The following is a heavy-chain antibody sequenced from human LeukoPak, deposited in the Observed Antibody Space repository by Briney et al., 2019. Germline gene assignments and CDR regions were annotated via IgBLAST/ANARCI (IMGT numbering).Heavy chain of an antibody. D-gene: IGHD1-26*01. CDR2: ISWNSGSI. Sequence: GGSLRLSCAASGFTFDDYAMHWVRQAPGKGLEWVSGISWNSGSIGYADSVKGRFTISREDARNLLFLQMNSLRAGDTAVYYCVRVRVGSGAFDIWGQGTMVTVSS. CDR3: VRVRVGSGAFDI. V-gene: IGHV3-9*01. CDR1: GFTFDDYA. J-gene: IGHJ3*02.